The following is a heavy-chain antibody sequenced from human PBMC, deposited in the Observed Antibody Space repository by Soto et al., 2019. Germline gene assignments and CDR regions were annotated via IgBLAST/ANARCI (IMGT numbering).Heavy chain of an antibody. V-gene: IGHV3-53*04. Sequence: GGSLRLSCAASGFTVSSNYMSWVRQAPGKGLEWVSVIYSGGSTYYADSVKGRFTISRHNSKNTLYLQMNSLRAEDTAVYYCARFDDYGSDHAFDIWGQGTMVTVSS. CDR1: GFTVSSNY. D-gene: IGHD4-17*01. CDR3: ARFDDYGSDHAFDI. CDR2: IYSGGST. J-gene: IGHJ3*02.